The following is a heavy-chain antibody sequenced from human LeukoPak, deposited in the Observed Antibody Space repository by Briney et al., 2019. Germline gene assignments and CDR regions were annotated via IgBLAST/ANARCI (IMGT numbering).Heavy chain of an antibody. V-gene: IGHV3-23*01. Sequence: GGSLRLSCAASGFSVSSSYMNWVRQAPGKGLEWVSVISASGGTTFYADSVKGRFTISRDNSKNTLYLQMNSLRAEDTAVYYCAKNPQYSSGWYSDYWGQGTLVTVSS. CDR2: ISASGGTT. CDR1: GFSVSSSY. D-gene: IGHD6-19*01. CDR3: AKNPQYSSGWYSDY. J-gene: IGHJ4*02.